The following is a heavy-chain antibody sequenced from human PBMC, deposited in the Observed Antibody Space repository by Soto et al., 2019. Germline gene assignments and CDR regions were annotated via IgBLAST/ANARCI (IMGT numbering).Heavy chain of an antibody. J-gene: IGHJ4*02. Sequence: QVQLVQSGAEVKKPGASVKVSCKASGYTFTGYYMHWVRQAPGQGLEWMGWINPNSGGTNYAQKFQGSVTMTRDTSISTAYMELSRLRSDDTAVYYCARVLTFRSGSYGGMGYWGQGTLVTVSS. CDR1: GYTFTGYY. CDR3: ARVLTFRSGSYGGMGY. V-gene: IGHV1-2*02. D-gene: IGHD1-26*01. CDR2: INPNSGGT.